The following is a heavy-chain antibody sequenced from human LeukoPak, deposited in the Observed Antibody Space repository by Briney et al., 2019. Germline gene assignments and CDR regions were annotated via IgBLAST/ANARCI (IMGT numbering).Heavy chain of an antibody. V-gene: IGHV4-34*01. D-gene: IGHD2-2*01. Sequence: PSETLSLTCAVYGGSFSGYYWSWIRQPPGKGLEWIGEINHSGSTNYNPSLKSRVTISVDTSKNQFSLKLSSVTAADTAVYYCARDRRYCSSTSCQKYYYYGMDVWGQGTTVTVSS. CDR3: ARDRRYCSSTSCQKYYYYGMDV. CDR2: INHSGST. J-gene: IGHJ6*02. CDR1: GGSFSGYY.